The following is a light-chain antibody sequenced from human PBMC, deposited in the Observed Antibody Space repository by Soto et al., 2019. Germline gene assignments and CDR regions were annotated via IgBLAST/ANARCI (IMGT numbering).Light chain of an antibody. CDR1: SSDVGSYNL. Sequence: QSVLTQPASVSGSPGQSITLSCIGTSSDVGSYNLVSWYQQHPGKAPKLMIYEGSKRPSGVSNRFSGSKSGNTASLTISGLQAEDEADYYCCSYAGSSTPYVFGTGTKLTVL. J-gene: IGLJ1*01. V-gene: IGLV2-23*01. CDR3: CSYAGSSTPYV. CDR2: EGS.